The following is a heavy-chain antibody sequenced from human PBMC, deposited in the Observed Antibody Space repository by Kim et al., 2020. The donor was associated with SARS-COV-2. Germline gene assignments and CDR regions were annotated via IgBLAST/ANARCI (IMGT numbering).Heavy chain of an antibody. D-gene: IGHD1-26*01. J-gene: IGHJ4*01. Sequence: SETLSLTCAVYGGSFSGYYWTWIRQPPGKGLEWIGEINHGGNTNYNPSLKSRVTISVDTSKNQFSLKLTSMTAADTAVYYCARTGYSGSDYQLYFDSWG. V-gene: IGHV4-34*01. CDR1: GGSFSGYY. CDR2: INHGGNT. CDR3: ARTGYSGSDYQLYFDS.